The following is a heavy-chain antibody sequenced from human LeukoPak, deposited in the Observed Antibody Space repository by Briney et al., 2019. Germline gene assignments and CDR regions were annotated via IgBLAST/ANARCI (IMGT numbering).Heavy chain of an antibody. D-gene: IGHD5-24*01. CDR1: GYTFTSYD. Sequence: ASVKVSCKASGYTFTSYDINWVRQATGQGLEWMGWMNPNSGNTGYAQKFQGRVTMTRNTSISTAYMELSSLRSEDTAVYYCAREYGMATITGYYYYYYMDVWGKGTTVTISS. CDR3: AREYGMATITGYYYYYYMDV. J-gene: IGHJ6*03. CDR2: MNPNSGNT. V-gene: IGHV1-8*01.